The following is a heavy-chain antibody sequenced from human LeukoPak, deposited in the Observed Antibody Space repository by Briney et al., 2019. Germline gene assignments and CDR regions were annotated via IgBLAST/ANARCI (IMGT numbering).Heavy chain of an antibody. CDR3: ARDQQLLWFGELLKSYYYYYMDV. J-gene: IGHJ6*03. Sequence: ASVKVSCKASGYTFTGYYMHWVRQAPGQGLEWMGWINPNSGGTNYAQKFQGRVTMTRDTSISTAYMELSRLRSDDTAVYYCARDQQLLWFGELLKSYYYYYMDVWGKGTTVTVSS. V-gene: IGHV1-2*02. CDR2: INPNSGGT. D-gene: IGHD3-10*01. CDR1: GYTFTGYY.